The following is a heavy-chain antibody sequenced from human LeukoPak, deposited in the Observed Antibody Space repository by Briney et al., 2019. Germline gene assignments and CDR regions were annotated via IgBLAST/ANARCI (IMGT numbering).Heavy chain of an antibody. CDR1: GFTFSNYD. CDR3: AKGSYSSVDY. CDR2: ISGGGPST. V-gene: IGHV3-23*01. J-gene: IGHJ4*02. D-gene: IGHD5-18*01. Sequence: GGSLRLSCVASGFTFSNYDMSWVRQAPGKGLEWVSLISGGGPSTYYTDSVKGRFTISRDNSKNTLYLQMDSLRAEDTAVYYCAKGSYSSVDYWGQGTLVTVSS.